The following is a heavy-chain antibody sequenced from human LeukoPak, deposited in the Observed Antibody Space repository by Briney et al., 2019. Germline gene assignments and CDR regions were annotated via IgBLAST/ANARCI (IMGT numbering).Heavy chain of an antibody. Sequence: GGSLRLSCVGAGFPFSDFHMSWIRQAPGKGLEWVSYITSGGGFKYYADSVKGRFSISRDDSKNSVFLQMNSLRVEDTAVYYCARGPPTIVVVIATGDFDSWGQGTLVTVSS. CDR2: ITSGGGFK. D-gene: IGHD3-22*01. CDR3: ARGPPTIVVVIATGDFDS. V-gene: IGHV3-11*04. CDR1: GFPFSDFH. J-gene: IGHJ4*02.